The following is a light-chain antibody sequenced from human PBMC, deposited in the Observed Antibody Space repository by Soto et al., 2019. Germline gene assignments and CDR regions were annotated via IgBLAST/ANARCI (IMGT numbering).Light chain of an antibody. CDR1: QSVSSN. CDR2: GAS. CDR3: QQYDNWPPLS. Sequence: KVMTQSPATLSVSPGERATLSCRASQSVSSNLAWYQQKPGPAPRLLIYGASTRATGIPARFSGSGSETEFTLTISSLQSEDFAIYYCQQYDNWPPLSFGGGTNVEIK. J-gene: IGKJ4*01. V-gene: IGKV3-15*01.